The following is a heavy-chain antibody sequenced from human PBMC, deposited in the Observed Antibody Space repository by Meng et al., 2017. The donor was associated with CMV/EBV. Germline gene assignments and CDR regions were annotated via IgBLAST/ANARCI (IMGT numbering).Heavy chain of an antibody. J-gene: IGHJ6*02. CDR3: ARVGLGNYGYYYGMDV. CDR2: IYYSGST. D-gene: IGHD1-7*01. V-gene: IGHV4-61*01. CDR1: GGSVSSGSYY. Sequence: SETLSLTCTVSGGSVSSGSYYWSWIRQPPGKGLEWIGYIYYSGSTNYNPSLKSRVTISVDTSKNQFSLQLNSVTPEDTAVYYCARVGLGNYGYYYGMDVWGQGTTVTVSS.